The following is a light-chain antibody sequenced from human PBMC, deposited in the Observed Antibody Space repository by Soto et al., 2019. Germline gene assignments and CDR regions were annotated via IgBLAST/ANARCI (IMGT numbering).Light chain of an antibody. CDR1: SSHVGGYNY. V-gene: IGLV2-14*03. CDR2: DVR. Sequence: QSVLTQPGSVSGSPGQSIAISCTGTSSHVGGYNYVSWYQHHAGRVHRIMDHDVRRRHSSHSECFSGSKSGNTASLTISGLQAEDEANYYCSSYTSGKTNVFGTETKVT. CDR3: SSYTSGKTNV. J-gene: IGLJ1*01.